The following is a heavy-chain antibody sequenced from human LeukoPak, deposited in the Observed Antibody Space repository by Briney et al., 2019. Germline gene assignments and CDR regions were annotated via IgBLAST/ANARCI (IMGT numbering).Heavy chain of an antibody. CDR1: GYTFTVYY. J-gene: IGHJ4*02. CDR3: ARDSGSYYNFDY. V-gene: IGHV1-2*02. CDR2: INPNSGGT. D-gene: IGHD3-10*01. Sequence: GASVKVSCKASGYTFTVYYLHWVGQAPGQGLEWMGWINPNSGGTNYAQKFQGRVTMTRDTSISTAYMELSRLRSDDTAVYYCARDSGSYYNFDYWGQGTLVTVSS.